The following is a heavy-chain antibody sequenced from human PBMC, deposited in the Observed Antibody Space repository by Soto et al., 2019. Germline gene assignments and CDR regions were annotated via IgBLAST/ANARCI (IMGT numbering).Heavy chain of an antibody. D-gene: IGHD2-21*02. CDR1: GGTFSSYA. CDR3: ARGPYRGGDCSTLGVFYYFDL. CDR2: IIAIFGTA. V-gene: IGHV1-69*01. J-gene: IGHJ2*01. Sequence: QVQLVQSGAEVKKPGSSVKVSCKASGGTFSSYAISWVRQAPGQGLEWMGGIIAIFGTANYAQKFQGRVTMTADEFTSQGYMELRSLRSQEMAVYYCARGPYRGGDCSTLGVFYYFDLWGRGTLVTVSS.